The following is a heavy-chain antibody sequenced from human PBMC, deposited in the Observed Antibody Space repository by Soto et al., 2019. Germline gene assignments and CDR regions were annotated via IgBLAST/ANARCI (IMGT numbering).Heavy chain of an antibody. Sequence: QVQLQESGPGLVKPSQTLSLTCTVSGGSISSGDYYWNWIRQPPGKGLEWIGYIYYGGSTYYNPSLKSRVTISVDTSKNQFSLKLSSVTAADTAVYYCARDSYDSSGSSGYSFDYWGQGTLVTVSS. V-gene: IGHV4-30-4*01. CDR2: IYYGGST. J-gene: IGHJ4*02. CDR1: GGSISSGDYY. D-gene: IGHD3-22*01. CDR3: ARDSYDSSGSSGYSFDY.